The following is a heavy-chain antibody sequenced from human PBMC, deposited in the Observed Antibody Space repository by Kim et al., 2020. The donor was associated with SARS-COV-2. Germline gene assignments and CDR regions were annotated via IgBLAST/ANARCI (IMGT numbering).Heavy chain of an antibody. CDR3: AKDLSRRRFGELLYFGY. Sequence: GGSLRLSCAASGFTFSSYAMHWVRQAPGKGLEWMAVISYDGGNKLYADSVKGRFTISRDNSKNTLFLQMNSLRAEDTAVYYCAKDLSRRRFGELLYFGYWGQGNLVTVSS. CDR1: GFTFSSYA. D-gene: IGHD3-10*01. CDR2: ISYDGGNK. V-gene: IGHV3-30*18. J-gene: IGHJ4*02.